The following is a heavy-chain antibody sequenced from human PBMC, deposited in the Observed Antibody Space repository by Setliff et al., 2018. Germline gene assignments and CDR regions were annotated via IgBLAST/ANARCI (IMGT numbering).Heavy chain of an antibody. CDR2: ISPSGST. CDR1: GASITSGGFY. D-gene: IGHD3-22*01. CDR3: ATRTYYDSNGYYYAIAGPFDI. J-gene: IGHJ3*02. V-gene: IGHV4-61*09. Sequence: SETLSLTCSVSGASITSGGFYWTWIRQPAGKGLEWIGHISPSGSTTYNPSVKSRVTISVDTSKNQFSLKLSSVTAADTAVYYCATRTYYDSNGYYYAIAGPFDIWGQGTMVTVSS.